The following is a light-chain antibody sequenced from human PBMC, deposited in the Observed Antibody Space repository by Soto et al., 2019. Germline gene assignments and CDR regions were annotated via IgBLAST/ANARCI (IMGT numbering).Light chain of an antibody. CDR2: EVS. V-gene: IGLV2-14*01. CDR3: SSYTSSSTPYVV. CDR1: SSDVGGYNY. Sequence: QSALTQPASVSGSPGQSITISCTGTSSDVGGYNYVSWYQQHPDKAPKLMIYEVSNRPSGVSNRFSGSKSGNTASRTISGLQAEDEADYYCSSYTSSSTPYVVFGGGTKLTVL. J-gene: IGLJ2*01.